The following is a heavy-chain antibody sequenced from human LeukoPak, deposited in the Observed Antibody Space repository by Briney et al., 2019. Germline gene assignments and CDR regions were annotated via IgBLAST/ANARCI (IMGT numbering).Heavy chain of an antibody. CDR2: ISGSGGST. CDR3: AKAMTTVVTPSFDL. Sequence: GGSLRLSCAASGFTFSSHAMSWVRQAPGKGLEWVSAISGSGGSTYYADSVKGRFTISRDNSKNTLYPQMNSLRAEDTAVYYCAKAMTTVVTPSFDLWGRGTLVTVSS. J-gene: IGHJ2*01. D-gene: IGHD4-23*01. CDR1: GFTFSSHA. V-gene: IGHV3-23*01.